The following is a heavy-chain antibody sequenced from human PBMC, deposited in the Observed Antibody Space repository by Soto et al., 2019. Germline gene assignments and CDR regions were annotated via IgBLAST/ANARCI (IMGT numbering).Heavy chain of an antibody. V-gene: IGHV1-69*05. Sequence: SVKVSCKASGGTFSSYSISWVRQSPVQGLEWMGGIIPIFGTANYADSVKGRFTISRDNSKSTLYLQMNSLRVDDTAVYYCAKGSPYSGTYFHPWGQGTLVTVSS. CDR3: AKGSPYSGTYFHP. D-gene: IGHD1-26*01. CDR1: GGTFSSYS. J-gene: IGHJ5*02. CDR2: IIPIFGTA.